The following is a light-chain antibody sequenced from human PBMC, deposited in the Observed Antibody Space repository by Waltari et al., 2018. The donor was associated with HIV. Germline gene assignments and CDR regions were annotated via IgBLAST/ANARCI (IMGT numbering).Light chain of an antibody. CDR2: GAS. CDR1: QSVSSSY. CDR3: QQYGSSLIYT. J-gene: IGKJ2*01. Sequence: TQSPGTLSLSPGERATLSCRASQSVSSSYLAWYQQKPGQAPRLLIYGASTRATGIPDRFSGSGSGTDFTLTISRLEPEDFAVYYCQQYGSSLIYTFGQGTKLEIK. V-gene: IGKV3-20*01.